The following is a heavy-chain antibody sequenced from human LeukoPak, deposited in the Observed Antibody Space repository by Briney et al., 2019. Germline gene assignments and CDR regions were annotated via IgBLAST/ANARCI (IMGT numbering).Heavy chain of an antibody. Sequence: SETLSLTRTVSGGSISSYYWSWIRQPPGKGLEWIGYIYYSGSTNYDPSLKSRVTISVDTSKNQFSLKLSSVTAADTAVCYCARGGAGYSSSWYRFGWFDPWGQGTLVTVSS. V-gene: IGHV4-59*01. J-gene: IGHJ5*02. CDR1: GGSISSYY. D-gene: IGHD6-13*01. CDR2: IYYSGST. CDR3: ARGGAGYSSSWYRFGWFDP.